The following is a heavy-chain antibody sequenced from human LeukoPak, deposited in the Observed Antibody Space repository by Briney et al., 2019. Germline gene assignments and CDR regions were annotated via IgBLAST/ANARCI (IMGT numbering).Heavy chain of an antibody. D-gene: IGHD5-18*01. CDR3: ASRIQRDDAFDI. Sequence: SVKVSCKASGGTFSSYAISWVRQAPGQGLVWMGGIIPIFGTANYAQKFQGRVTITTDESTSTAYMELSSLRSEDTAVYYCASRIQRDDAFDIWGQGTMVTVSS. CDR2: IIPIFGTA. J-gene: IGHJ3*02. V-gene: IGHV1-69*05. CDR1: GGTFSSYA.